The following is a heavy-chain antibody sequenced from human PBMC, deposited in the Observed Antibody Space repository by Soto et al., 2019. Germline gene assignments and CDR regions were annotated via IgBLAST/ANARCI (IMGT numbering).Heavy chain of an antibody. Sequence: ASVKVSCKASGYTFTSYGISWVRQAPGQGLEWMGWISAYNGNTNYAQKLQGRVTMTTDKSTSTAYMELSSLRSEDMAVYYCARDRNCSSTSCYGGIYYYYGMDVWGQGTTVTVSS. D-gene: IGHD2-2*01. CDR1: GYTFTSYG. CDR3: ARDRNCSSTSCYGGIYYYYGMDV. J-gene: IGHJ6*02. V-gene: IGHV1-18*03. CDR2: ISAYNGNT.